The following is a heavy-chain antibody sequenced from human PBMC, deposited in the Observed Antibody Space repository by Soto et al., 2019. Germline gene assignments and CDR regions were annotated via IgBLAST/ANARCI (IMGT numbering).Heavy chain of an antibody. CDR2: IYYGGST. D-gene: IGHD6-13*01. CDR1: GDSINSYY. V-gene: IGHV4-59*13. Sequence: SETLSLTCSVSGDSINSYYWSWIRQPPGKELEWIGYIYYGGSTTYNPSLKSRVTISADTSKNQFSLKLTSVTAADTAVYYCARGAIAAQAFDSWGHGTMVTVSS. CDR3: ARGAIAAQAFDS. J-gene: IGHJ4*01.